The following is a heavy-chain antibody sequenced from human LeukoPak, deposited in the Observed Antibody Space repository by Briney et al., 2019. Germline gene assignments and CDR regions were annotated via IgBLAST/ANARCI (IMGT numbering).Heavy chain of an antibody. Sequence: GGSLRLSCAASGFTFDDYAMHWVRQAPGKGLEWVSGISWNSGSIGYADSVKGRLTISRDNAKNSLYLQMNSLRAEDTALYYCATWSNFWSGHPGWGQGTLVTVSS. CDR1: GFTFDDYA. CDR2: ISWNSGSI. CDR3: ATWSNFWSGHPG. J-gene: IGHJ1*01. V-gene: IGHV3-9*01. D-gene: IGHD3-3*01.